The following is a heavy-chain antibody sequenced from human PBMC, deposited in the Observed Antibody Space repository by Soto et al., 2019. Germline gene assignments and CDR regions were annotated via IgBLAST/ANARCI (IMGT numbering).Heavy chain of an antibody. V-gene: IGHV1-18*01. D-gene: IGHD2-2*01. CDR2: ISAYNGNT. J-gene: IGHJ5*02. CDR1: GYTLTSYG. CDR3: AREPYQLLSGNWFDP. Sequence: ASVKVSCKASGYTLTSYGISWVRQAPGQGLEWMGWISAYNGNTNYAQKHQGRVNMTSDTSTSTAYMELRSLRSEDTAVYFCAREPYQLLSGNWFDPWGQGTLVTVSS.